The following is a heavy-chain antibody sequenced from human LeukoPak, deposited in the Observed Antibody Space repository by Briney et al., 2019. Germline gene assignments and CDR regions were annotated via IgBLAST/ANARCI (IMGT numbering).Heavy chain of an antibody. J-gene: IGHJ6*02. Sequence: GRSLRLSCAASGFSFSSYAMHWVRQAPGKGLEWVAAIPNDGSKTYYADSVKGRFTISRDNSKNTLYLQMNSLRTEDTAVYYCARDWVVVVPAARSYYYGMDVWGQGTTVTVSS. CDR1: GFSFSSYA. CDR3: ARDWVVVVPAARSYYYGMDV. CDR2: IPNDGSKT. V-gene: IGHV3-30-3*01. D-gene: IGHD2-2*01.